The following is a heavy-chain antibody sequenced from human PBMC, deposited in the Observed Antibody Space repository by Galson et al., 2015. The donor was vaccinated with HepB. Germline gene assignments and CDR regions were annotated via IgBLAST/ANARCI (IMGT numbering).Heavy chain of an antibody. J-gene: IGHJ5*02. CDR1: GYTFTSYA. Sequence: SVKVSCKDSGYTFTSYAMNWVRQAHGQGLEWMGWINTNTGNPTYAQGFTGRFVFSLDTSVSTAYLQICSLKAEDTAVYYCARGNGITIFGVVPHRFDPWGQGTLVTVSS. CDR2: INTNTGNP. D-gene: IGHD3-3*01. V-gene: IGHV7-4-1*01. CDR3: ARGNGITIFGVVPHRFDP.